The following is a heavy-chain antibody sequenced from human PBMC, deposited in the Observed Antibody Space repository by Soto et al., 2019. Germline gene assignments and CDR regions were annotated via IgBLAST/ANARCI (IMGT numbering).Heavy chain of an antibody. CDR1: GYTFTPYG. CDR2: MNPYSGDT. Sequence: QVQLVQSGAEVKKPGALVKVSCKASGYTFTPYGINWVRQAAGQGLEWMGWMNPYSGDTGYAQKFQGRVTMTRNTSISTAYMELSSLRSEDTAVYYCARAFLDYDNGGAPDYWGQGTRVTVSS. J-gene: IGHJ4*02. V-gene: IGHV1-8*01. D-gene: IGHD3-22*01. CDR3: ARAFLDYDNGGAPDY.